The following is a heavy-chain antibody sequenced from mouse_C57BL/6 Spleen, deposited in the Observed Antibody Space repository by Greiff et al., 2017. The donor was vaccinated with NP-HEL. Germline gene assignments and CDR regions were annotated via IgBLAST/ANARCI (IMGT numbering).Heavy chain of an antibody. CDR2: IYPGDGDT. Sequence: QVQLQQSGPELVKPGASVKISCKASGYAFSSSWMNWVKQRPGKGLEWIGRIYPGDGDTNYNGKFKGKATLTADKSSSTAYMQLSSLTSEDSAVYVCARMGYDYFDYWGQGTTLTVSS. D-gene: IGHD2-3*01. V-gene: IGHV1-82*01. CDR1: GYAFSSSW. CDR3: ARMGYDYFDY. J-gene: IGHJ2*01.